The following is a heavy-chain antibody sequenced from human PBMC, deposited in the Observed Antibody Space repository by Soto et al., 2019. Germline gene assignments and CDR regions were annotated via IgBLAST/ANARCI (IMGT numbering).Heavy chain of an antibody. CDR3: ARDDTEDYYYYGMDV. J-gene: IGHJ6*02. D-gene: IGHD3-22*01. V-gene: IGHV3-48*02. CDR1: GFTFSSYS. Sequence: VGSLRLSCAASGFTFSSYSMNWVRQAPGKGLEWVSYISSSSSTIYYADSVKGRFTISRDNAKNSLYLQMNSLRDEDTAVYYCARDDTEDYYYYGMDVWGQGTTVTVSS. CDR2: ISSSSSTI.